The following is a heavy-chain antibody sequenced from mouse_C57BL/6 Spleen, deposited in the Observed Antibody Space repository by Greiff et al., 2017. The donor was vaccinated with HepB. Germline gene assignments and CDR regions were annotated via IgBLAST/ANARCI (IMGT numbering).Heavy chain of an antibody. CDR2: ISGGGGNT. J-gene: IGHJ2*01. Sequence: EVKLMESGGGLVKPGGSLKLSCAASGFTFSSYTMSWVRQTPEKRLEWVATISGGGGNTYYPDSVKGRFTISRDNAKNTLYLQMSSLRSEDTALYYCARRRGYGNYFDYWGQGTTLTVSS. CDR3: ARRRGYGNYFDY. D-gene: IGHD2-1*01. CDR1: GFTFSSYT. V-gene: IGHV5-9*01.